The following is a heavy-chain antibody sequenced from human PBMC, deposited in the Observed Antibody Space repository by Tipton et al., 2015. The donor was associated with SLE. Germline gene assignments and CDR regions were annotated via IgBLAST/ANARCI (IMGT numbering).Heavy chain of an antibody. CDR3: ARGHPYCSGGSCYSRWFDP. Sequence: TLSLTCTVSGGSFSSHYWSWIRQPPGKGLEWIGSIYHSGSTYYNPSLKSRVTISVDTSKNQFSLKLSSVTAADTAVYYCARGHPYCSGGSCYSRWFDPWGQGTLVTVSS. J-gene: IGHJ5*02. CDR1: GGSFSSHY. D-gene: IGHD2-15*01. CDR2: IYHSGST. V-gene: IGHV4-59*11.